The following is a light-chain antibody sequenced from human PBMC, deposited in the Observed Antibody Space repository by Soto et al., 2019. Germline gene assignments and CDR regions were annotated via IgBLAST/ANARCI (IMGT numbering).Light chain of an antibody. Sequence: EIVLTQSPATLSLSPGERATLSCRASQSVSSYLAWYQQKPGQAPRLLIYDASNRATGIPARFSGSGSGTDFTLTIRSLEPEDFAVYYCQQRSNWPPLTLGGGTKVEIK. CDR2: DAS. CDR1: QSVSSY. CDR3: QQRSNWPPLT. J-gene: IGKJ4*01. V-gene: IGKV3-11*01.